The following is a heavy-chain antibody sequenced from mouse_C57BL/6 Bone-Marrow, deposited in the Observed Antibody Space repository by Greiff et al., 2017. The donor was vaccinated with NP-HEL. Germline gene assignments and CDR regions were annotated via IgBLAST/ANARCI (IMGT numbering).Heavy chain of an antibody. J-gene: IGHJ3*01. Sequence: EVQVVESGGGLVKPGGSLKLSCAASGFTFSSYAMSWVRQTPEKRLEWVATISDGGSYTYYPDNVKGRFTISRDNAKNNLYLQMSHLKSEDTAMYYCARDPFYYGSPFAYWGQGTLVTVSA. V-gene: IGHV5-4*01. D-gene: IGHD1-1*01. CDR3: ARDPFYYGSPFAY. CDR2: ISDGGSYT. CDR1: GFTFSSYA.